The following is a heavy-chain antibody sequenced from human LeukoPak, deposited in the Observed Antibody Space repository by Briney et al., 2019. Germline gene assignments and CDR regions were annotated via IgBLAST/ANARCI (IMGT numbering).Heavy chain of an antibody. CDR2: ISAYNGNT. J-gene: IGHJ4*02. CDR3: ARDLDLDATGVFDY. D-gene: IGHD1-14*01. CDR1: GYTFTSYG. V-gene: IGHV1-18*04. Sequence: GASVKVSCKASGYTFTSYGISWVRQAPGQGLEWMGWISAYNGNTNYAQKLQGRVTMTTDTSTSTAYMELRGLRSDDTAVYYCARDLDLDATGVFDYWGQGTLVTVSS.